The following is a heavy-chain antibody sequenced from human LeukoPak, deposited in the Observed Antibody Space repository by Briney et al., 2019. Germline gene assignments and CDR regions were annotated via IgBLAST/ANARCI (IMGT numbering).Heavy chain of an antibody. Sequence: GGSLRLSCAASGFDFSTYSMHWVRRAPGRGLEWLSYIDSSSSTIYYADSVKGRFTISRDNAKNSLYLQMNSLRAEDTAVFYCARGGARSSSYYYYGMDVWGLGTTVTVAS. J-gene: IGHJ6*02. D-gene: IGHD6-13*01. V-gene: IGHV3-48*01. CDR1: GFDFSTYS. CDR2: IDSSSSTI. CDR3: ARGGARSSSYYYYGMDV.